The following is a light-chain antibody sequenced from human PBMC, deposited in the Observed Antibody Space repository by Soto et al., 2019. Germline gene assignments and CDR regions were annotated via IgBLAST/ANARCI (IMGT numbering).Light chain of an antibody. CDR2: GAS. CDR1: QSVANN. V-gene: IGKV3-15*01. Sequence: DIGMTQSPATLSVSPGERATLSCRASQSVANNVAWYQQKPGQPPRLLIYGASTRAAGVPARFSGSGYGRQFSLTISSLQSEDFAIYHCQQHNNWPPWTFGQGTKVEV. J-gene: IGKJ1*01. CDR3: QQHNNWPPWT.